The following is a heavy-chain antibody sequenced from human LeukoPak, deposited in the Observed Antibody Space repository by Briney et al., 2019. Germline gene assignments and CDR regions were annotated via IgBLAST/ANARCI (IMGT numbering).Heavy chain of an antibody. V-gene: IGHV3-53*01. D-gene: IGHD3-10*01. CDR2: ISSGGST. CDR3: ASGSGSYRTPYYYMDV. Sequence: GSLCFSSAAYMFTDSSIHLGRLAQAPGQGFVWFFVISSGGSTYYPDFVNGRTTISRDTSKNALYLQMDSPTAETTPVYYCASGSGSYRTPYYYMDVWGTGTTVTVSS. CDR1: MFTDSSIH. J-gene: IGHJ6*03.